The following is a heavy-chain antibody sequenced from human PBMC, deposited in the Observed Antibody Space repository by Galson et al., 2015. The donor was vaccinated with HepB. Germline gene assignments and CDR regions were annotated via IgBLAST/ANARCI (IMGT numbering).Heavy chain of an antibody. V-gene: IGHV3-33*01. CDR2: IWYDGSNK. CDR3: ARDVHIVVVAVGDDAFDI. Sequence: SLRLSCAASGFTFSSYGMHWVRQAPGKGLEWVAVIWYDGSNKYYADSVKGRFTISRDNSKNTLYLQMNSLRAEDTAVYYCARDVHIVVVAVGDDAFDIWGQGTMVTVSS. CDR1: GFTFSSYG. J-gene: IGHJ3*02. D-gene: IGHD2-21*02.